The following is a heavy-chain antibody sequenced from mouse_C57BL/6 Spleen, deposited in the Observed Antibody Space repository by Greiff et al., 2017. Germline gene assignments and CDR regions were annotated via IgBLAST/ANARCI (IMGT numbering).Heavy chain of an antibody. CDR1: GYTFTSYW. Sequence: VQLQQSGTVLARPGASVKMSCKTSGYTFTSYWMHWVKQRPGQGLEWIGAIYPGNSDTSYNQKFKGKAKLTAVTSASTAYMELSSLTNEDSAVYYCTRSPPTTVVALYWYCDVWGTGTTVTVSS. CDR3: TRSPPTTVVALYWYCDV. CDR2: IYPGNSDT. V-gene: IGHV1-5*01. D-gene: IGHD1-1*01. J-gene: IGHJ1*03.